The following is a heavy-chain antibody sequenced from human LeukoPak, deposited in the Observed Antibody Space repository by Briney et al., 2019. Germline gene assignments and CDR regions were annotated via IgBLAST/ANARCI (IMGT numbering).Heavy chain of an antibody. CDR3: ARNKKGDRYTYGHDY. CDR2: ISSSSSYI. V-gene: IGHV3-21*01. D-gene: IGHD5-18*01. Sequence: PGGSLRLSCAASGFTFSSYSMNWVRQAPGKGLEWVSSISSSSSYIYYADSVKGRFTISRDNAENSLYLQMNSLRAEDTAVYYCARNKKGDRYTYGHDYWGQGTLVTVSS. J-gene: IGHJ4*02. CDR1: GFTFSSYS.